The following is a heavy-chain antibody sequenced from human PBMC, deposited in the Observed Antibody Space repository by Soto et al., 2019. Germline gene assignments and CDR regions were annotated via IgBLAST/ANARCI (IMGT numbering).Heavy chain of an antibody. Sequence: QVQLVQSGAEVKKPGASVRVSCKASGYTFTTYGISWVRQAPGQGLERLGWISASNGNIYYGQKFQGRETMTTDSVTSTAYMEQSSLTADDTAVYYCARALPYSSSGDSWGRGTLVTVSS. V-gene: IGHV1-18*01. CDR3: ARALPYSSSGDS. J-gene: IGHJ4*02. CDR1: GYTFTTYG. CDR2: ISASNGNI. D-gene: IGHD6-13*01.